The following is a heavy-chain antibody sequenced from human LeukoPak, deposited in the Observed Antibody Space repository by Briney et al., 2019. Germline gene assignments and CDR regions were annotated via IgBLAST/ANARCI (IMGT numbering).Heavy chain of an antibody. CDR1: GYTLTEYY. CDR2: IIPDSGGT. Sequence: GASVKVSCKASGYTLTEYYIHWVRQAPGQGLEWMGFIIPDSGGTTYQQNFQGRVTMARDTSISTFYMELSSLRPDDTAVYYCARGELLVDYWGQGTLVTVSS. D-gene: IGHD3-10*01. J-gene: IGHJ4*02. V-gene: IGHV1-2*02. CDR3: ARGELLVDY.